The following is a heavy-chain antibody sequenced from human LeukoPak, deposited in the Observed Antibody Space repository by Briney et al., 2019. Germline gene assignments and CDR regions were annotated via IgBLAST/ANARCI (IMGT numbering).Heavy chain of an antibody. Sequence: SETLSLTCTVSGGSISSGSYYWSWIRQPAGKGLEWIGRIYTSGSTNYNPSLKSRVTISVDTSKNQFSLKLSSVTAADTAVYYCARAEDSSGYNNWFDPWGQGTLVTVSS. CDR3: ARAEDSSGYNNWFDP. V-gene: IGHV4-61*02. CDR2: IYTSGST. J-gene: IGHJ5*02. CDR1: GGSISSGSYY. D-gene: IGHD3-22*01.